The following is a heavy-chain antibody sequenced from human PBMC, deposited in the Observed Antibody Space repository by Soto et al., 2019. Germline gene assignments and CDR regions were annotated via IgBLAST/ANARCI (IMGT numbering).Heavy chain of an antibody. J-gene: IGHJ4*02. Sequence: EVKLLDSGGGLVQPGGSLRLSCAASGFTFSTYVMAWVRQAPGRGLEWVSGISASGSNGFYTDSVKGRFIISRDKSKNTLYLQMNSLRVDDTALYFCAKGDSDYYFDSLGQGTLVTVSS. CDR3: AKGDSDYYFDS. D-gene: IGHD4-4*01. V-gene: IGHV3-23*01. CDR2: ISASGSNG. CDR1: GFTFSTYV.